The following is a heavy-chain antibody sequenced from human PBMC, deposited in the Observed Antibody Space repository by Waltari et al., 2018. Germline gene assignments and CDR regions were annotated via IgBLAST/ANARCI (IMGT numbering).Heavy chain of an antibody. J-gene: IGHJ4*02. CDR3: ARDDVNRSNFRGF. V-gene: IGHV1-18*01. CDR2: INPYNGDT. CDR1: GYIFSNYG. Sequence: QLVQSGAEVKKPGASVKVSCKASGYIFSNYGITWVRKAPGQGLEWMGWINPYNGDTKYEQNLQGRVTMTTDTSTTTAYMEIRTLRSDDTAIYYCARDDVNRSNFRGFWGQGTLVTVSS. D-gene: IGHD1-1*01.